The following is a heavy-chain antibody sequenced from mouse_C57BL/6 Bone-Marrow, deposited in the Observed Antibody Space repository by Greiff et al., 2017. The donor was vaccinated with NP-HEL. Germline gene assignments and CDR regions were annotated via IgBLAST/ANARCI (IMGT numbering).Heavy chain of an antibody. CDR2: INPSTGGT. V-gene: IGHV1-42*01. CDR1: GYSFTGYY. J-gene: IGHJ3*01. Sequence: EVQLPQSGPELVKPGASVKISCKASGYSFTGYYMNWVKQSPEKSLEWIGEINPSTGGTTYNQKFKAKATLTVDKSSSTAYMQLKSLTSEDSAVYYCARDVLFAYWGQGTLVTVSA. CDR3: ARDVLFAY.